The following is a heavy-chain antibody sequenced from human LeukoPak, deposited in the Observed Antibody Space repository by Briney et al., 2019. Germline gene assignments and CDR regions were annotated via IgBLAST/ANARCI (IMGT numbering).Heavy chain of an antibody. CDR2: INSDGTTT. J-gene: IGHJ5*02. CDR1: AFNFTAYR. D-gene: IGHD5-12*01. Sequence: PGGSLRLSCASSAFNFTAYRMHWVRQDPRQGLLWVARINSDGTTTNYADSVKGRFTISRDNAKNTLFLQMNSLRAEDTAVYFCAVSNGGYGPWGQGALVTVSS. V-gene: IGHV3-74*01. CDR3: AVSNGGYGP.